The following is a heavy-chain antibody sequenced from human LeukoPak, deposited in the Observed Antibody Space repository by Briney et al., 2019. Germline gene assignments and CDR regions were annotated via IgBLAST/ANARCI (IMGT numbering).Heavy chain of an antibody. Sequence: SETLSLTCTVSGGSVNSDTYYWSWVRQPPGKGLEWIGYIYYSGSTNNNPSLKSRVRISLDTSKNQFSLKLSSVTAADTAVYFCARGLDYFDFWGQGTLVTVSS. CDR2: IYYSGST. J-gene: IGHJ4*02. V-gene: IGHV4-61*01. CDR3: ARGLDYFDF. CDR1: GGSVNSDTYY. D-gene: IGHD3-9*01.